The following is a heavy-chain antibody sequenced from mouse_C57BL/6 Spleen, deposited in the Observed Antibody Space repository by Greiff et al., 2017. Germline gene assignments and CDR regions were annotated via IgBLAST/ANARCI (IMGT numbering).Heavy chain of an antibody. D-gene: IGHD3-2*02. Sequence: QVQLHPSFSELVKPGASVKISCKASGYAFSSYWMNWVKQRPGKGLEWIGQIYPGDGDTNYNGKFKGKATLTADKSSSTAYMQLSSLTSEDSAVYFCARSGRQLRFAYWGQGTLVTVSA. CDR3: ARSGRQLRFAY. V-gene: IGHV1-80*01. CDR2: IYPGDGDT. CDR1: GYAFSSYW. J-gene: IGHJ3*01.